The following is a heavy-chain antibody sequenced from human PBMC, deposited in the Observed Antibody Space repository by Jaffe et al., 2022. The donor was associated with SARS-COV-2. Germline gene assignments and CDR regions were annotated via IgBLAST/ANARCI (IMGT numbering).Heavy chain of an antibody. V-gene: IGHV3-49*03. Sequence: EVQLVESGGGLVQPGRALRLSCTTSGFTFGDCALSWFRQAPGKGLEWVGFIRRKASGVTTQYAASVKGRFTISSDDSKSIAYLQMNSLKTEDTAVYYCTRGGDGYNFFLDYWGQGTLVTVSS. J-gene: IGHJ4*02. CDR1: GFTFGDCA. CDR3: TRGGDGYNFFLDY. CDR2: IRRKASGVTT. D-gene: IGHD5-12*01.